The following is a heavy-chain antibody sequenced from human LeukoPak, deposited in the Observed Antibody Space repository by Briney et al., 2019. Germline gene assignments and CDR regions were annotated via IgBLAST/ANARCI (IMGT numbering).Heavy chain of an antibody. J-gene: IGHJ4*02. CDR3: AKDLMITFGGVIVMPLFDY. CDR2: ISGSGGST. Sequence: GGSLRLSCAASGFTFSSYAMSWVRQAPGKGLEWVSAISGSGGSTYYADSVKGRFTISRDNSKNTLYPQMNSLRAEDTAVYYCAKDLMITFGGVIVMPLFDYWGQGTLVTVSS. CDR1: GFTFSSYA. V-gene: IGHV3-23*01. D-gene: IGHD3-16*02.